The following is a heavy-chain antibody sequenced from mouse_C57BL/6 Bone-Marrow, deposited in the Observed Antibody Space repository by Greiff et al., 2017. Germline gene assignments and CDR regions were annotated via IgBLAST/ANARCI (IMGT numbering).Heavy chain of an antibody. CDR3: ARTDYYGSSYVLYWYFDV. Sequence: QVQLKQSGPELVKPGASVKISCKASGYAFSSSWMNWVKQRPGKGLEWIGRIYPGDGDTNYNGKFKGQATLTADKSSSTAYMQLSSLTSEDSAVYVCARTDYYGSSYVLYWYFDVWGTGTTVTVSS. CDR1: GYAFSSSW. D-gene: IGHD1-1*01. CDR2: IYPGDGDT. V-gene: IGHV1-82*01. J-gene: IGHJ1*03.